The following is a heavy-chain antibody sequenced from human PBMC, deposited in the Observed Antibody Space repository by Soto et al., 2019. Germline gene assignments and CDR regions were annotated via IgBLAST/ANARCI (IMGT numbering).Heavy chain of an antibody. D-gene: IGHD6-25*01. CDR3: ARYQEAAAFND. J-gene: IGHJ4*02. CDR1: GFPFTSLD. Sequence: QVQLVQSGAEVRKPGASVKVSCKASGFPFTSLDINWVRQAPGQGLEWVGYMTPSGYIGFAQKFRGRVSMTRDASTITVSMELSSLRADDTAVYYCARYQEAAAFNDWGQGTLVPVSS. V-gene: IGHV1-8*01. CDR2: MTPSGYI.